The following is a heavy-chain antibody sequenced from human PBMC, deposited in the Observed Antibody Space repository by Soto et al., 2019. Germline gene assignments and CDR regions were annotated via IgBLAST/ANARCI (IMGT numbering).Heavy chain of an antibody. CDR1: GVSISSGGYY. CDR2: IYYSGST. CDR3: SRPHGGSSGWDNWFDP. Sequence: SETLSLSCTVSGVSISSGGYYWSWIRQHPGKGLEWIGYIYYSGSTYYNPSLKIRVTISVDTSKNQFSLKLSSVTAADTAVYYCSRPHGGSSGWDNWFDPWGQGTLVTVS. D-gene: IGHD6-25*01. V-gene: IGHV4-31*03. J-gene: IGHJ5*02.